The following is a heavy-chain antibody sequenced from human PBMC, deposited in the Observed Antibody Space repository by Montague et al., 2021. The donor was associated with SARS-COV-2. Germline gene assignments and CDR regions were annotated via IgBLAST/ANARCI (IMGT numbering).Heavy chain of an antibody. V-gene: IGHV4-59*08. J-gene: IGHJ6*02. CDR2: IFYNGNT. Sequence: SETLSLTCTVYGGPLSPFYWSWLRQPPGKGLEWIGYIFYNGNTRYNPSLKSRLTFSVDTSKNQFSLELRSVTAADAGVHYCGSGQAGDVWGQGTTVTVSS. CDR3: GSGQAGDV. CDR1: GGPLSPFY.